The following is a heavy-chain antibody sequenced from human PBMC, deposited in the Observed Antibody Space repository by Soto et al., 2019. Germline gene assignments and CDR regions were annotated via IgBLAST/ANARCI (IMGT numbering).Heavy chain of an antibody. Sequence: SGPTLVNPTQTLTLTCTFSGFSLSTSGVGVGWIRQPPGKALEWLALIYWDDDKRYSPSLKSRLTITKDTSKNQVVLTMTNIELVDTAIFFFSHSGGDIVVVPAAPSLGYYYYGMDVWGQGTTVTVSS. D-gene: IGHD2-2*01. CDR3: SHSGGDIVVVPAAPSLGYYYYGMDV. CDR1: GFSLSTSGVG. CDR2: IYWDDDK. V-gene: IGHV2-5*02. J-gene: IGHJ6*02.